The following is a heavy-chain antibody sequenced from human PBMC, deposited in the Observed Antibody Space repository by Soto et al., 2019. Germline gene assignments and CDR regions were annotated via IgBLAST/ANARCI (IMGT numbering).Heavy chain of an antibody. CDR2: ITGTASST. D-gene: IGHD5-12*01. CDR1: GFRFSDFA. J-gene: IGHJ4*02. Sequence: GGSLRLSCAASGFRFSDFAMTWVRQAPGRGLEWVSAITGTASSTYYAGSVKGRFTISRDNSKNTLYLQINSLRAEDTAIYYCAKGAEGYVVSSLDSWGQGTLVTVSS. CDR3: AKGAEGYVVSSLDS. V-gene: IGHV3-23*01.